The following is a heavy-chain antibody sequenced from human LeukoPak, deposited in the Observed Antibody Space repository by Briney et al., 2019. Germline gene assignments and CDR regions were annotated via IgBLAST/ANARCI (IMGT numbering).Heavy chain of an antibody. CDR3: ARDRGYSSFDY. CDR2: ISSSGSTI. V-gene: IGHV3-48*03. J-gene: IGHJ4*02. CDR1: GFTFSSYE. Sequence: GGSLRLSCAASGFTFSSYEMNWVRQAPGKGLEWVSYISSSGSTIYYADSVKGRFTISRDDAKNSLYLQMNSLRAEDTAVYYCARDRGYSSFDYWGQGTLVTVSS. D-gene: IGHD6-19*01.